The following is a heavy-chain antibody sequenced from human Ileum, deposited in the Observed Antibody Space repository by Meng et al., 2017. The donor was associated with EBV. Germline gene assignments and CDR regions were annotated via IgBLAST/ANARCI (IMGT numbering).Heavy chain of an antibody. D-gene: IGHD2-21*01. CDR2: INVGVGYT. CDR3: VRGPPVGVPGPGDY. CDR1: GYAFTSYI. V-gene: IGHV1-3*01. J-gene: IGHJ4*02. Sequence: QVQPVQPGSGVTNPGAAVKVSFKASGYAFTSYILHWVRQAPGQRLEWMGWINVGVGYTKYSQKFQGRVTISSDTSATTGYMELSSLRSEDTAVYYCVRGPPVGVPGPGDYWGQGTLVTVSS.